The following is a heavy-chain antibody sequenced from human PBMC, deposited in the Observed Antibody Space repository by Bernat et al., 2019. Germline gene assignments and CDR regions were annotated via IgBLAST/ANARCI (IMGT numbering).Heavy chain of an antibody. V-gene: IGHV4-59*01. Sequence: QVQLQESGPGLVKPSETLSLTCTVSGGSIGSYYWTWIRQPPGKGLEWIGYIYYSGSTSYNPSLKSRVTISVDTSKNQFSLKLSSVTAADTAVYYCARVTGITVAAHPHFDDWGQGTLVTVSS. CDR2: IYYSGST. J-gene: IGHJ4*02. CDR1: GGSIGSYY. CDR3: ARVTGITVAAHPHFDD. D-gene: IGHD6-19*01.